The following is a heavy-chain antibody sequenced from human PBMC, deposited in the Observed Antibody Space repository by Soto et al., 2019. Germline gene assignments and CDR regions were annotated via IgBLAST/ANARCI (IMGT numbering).Heavy chain of an antibody. D-gene: IGHD5-12*01. CDR3: ARAWPGYSGYDLTSTFDP. CDR1: GGTFSSYA. J-gene: IGHJ5*02. V-gene: IGHV1-69*01. Sequence: QVQLVQSGAEVKKPGSSVKVSCKASGGTFSSYAISWVRQAPGQGLEWMGGIIPIFGTANYAQKFQGRVTITADEATSTAYMELSSLRSEDTAVYYGARAWPGYSGYDLTSTFDPWGQGTLVTVSS. CDR2: IIPIFGTA.